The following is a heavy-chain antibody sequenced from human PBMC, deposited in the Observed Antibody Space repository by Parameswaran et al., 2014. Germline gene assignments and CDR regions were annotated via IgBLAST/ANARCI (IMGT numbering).Heavy chain of an antibody. Sequence: ASVKVSCKASGYTFTGYYMHWVRQTPGQGLEWMGWINPSSGGTNYEPKFQGRVTMTRDTSIKTVYMQLTRLRSDDTAIYYCAREQQQDVLIDSWGQGTLVTVSS. D-gene: IGHD1-1*01. J-gene: IGHJ4*02. CDR2: INPSSGGT. CDR1: GYTFTGYY. V-gene: IGHV1-2*02. CDR3: AREQQQDVLIDS.